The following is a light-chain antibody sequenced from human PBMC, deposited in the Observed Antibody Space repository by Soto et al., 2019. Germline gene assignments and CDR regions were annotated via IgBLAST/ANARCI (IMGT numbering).Light chain of an antibody. CDR2: DAS. V-gene: IGKV3-11*01. Sequence: EIVWTQSPATLSLSPGERATLSCRASQSVSSYLAWYQQKPGQAPRLLIYDASNSATGIPARFSGSGSGTDFTLTISSLEPEDFAVYYCQQRSNWPYTFGQGTKLEIK. CDR3: QQRSNWPYT. J-gene: IGKJ2*01. CDR1: QSVSSY.